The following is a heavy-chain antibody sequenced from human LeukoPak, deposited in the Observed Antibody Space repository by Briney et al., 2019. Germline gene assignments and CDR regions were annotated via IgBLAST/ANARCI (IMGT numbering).Heavy chain of an antibody. J-gene: IGHJ3*02. CDR3: ARGKDPLPSDAFDI. CDR2: IIPIFGTA. Sequence: SVKVSCKASGGTFSSYAISWVRQAPGQGLEWMGGIIPIFGTANYAQKFQGRVTVTADESTSTACMELSSLRSEDTAVYYCARGKDPLPSDAFDIWGQGTMVTVSS. D-gene: IGHD2-15*01. CDR1: GGTFSSYA. V-gene: IGHV1-69*13.